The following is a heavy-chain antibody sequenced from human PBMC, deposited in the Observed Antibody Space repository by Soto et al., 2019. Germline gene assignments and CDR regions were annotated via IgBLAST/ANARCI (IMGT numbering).Heavy chain of an antibody. CDR1: GYTFTSYG. V-gene: IGHV1-18*01. D-gene: IGHD3-10*01. CDR2: ISAYNGKT. Sequence: ASVKVSCKASGYTFTSYGISWVRQAPGKGLERMGWISAYNGKTNYAQKLQGRVTMTTDTTTSTAYMGLRSLRSAYTALYYCAGGYCGELRDNWFDPCGQGTLVTVSS. J-gene: IGHJ5*02. CDR3: AGGYCGELRDNWFDP.